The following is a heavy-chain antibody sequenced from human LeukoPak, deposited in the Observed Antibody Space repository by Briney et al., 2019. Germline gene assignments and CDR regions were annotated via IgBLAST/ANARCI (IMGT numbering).Heavy chain of an antibody. CDR2: IYYSGST. CDR3: ARESEAREFDY. J-gene: IGHJ4*02. V-gene: IGHV4-39*07. CDR1: GGSISSSSYY. Sequence: PSETPSLTCTVSGGSISSSSYYWGWIRQPPGKGLEWIGSIYYSGSTYYNPSLKSRVTISVDTSKNQFSLKLSSVTAADTAVYYCARESEAREFDYWGQGTLVTVSS.